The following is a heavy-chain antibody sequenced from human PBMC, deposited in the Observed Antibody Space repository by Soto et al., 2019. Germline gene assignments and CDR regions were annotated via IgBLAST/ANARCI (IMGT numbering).Heavy chain of an antibody. J-gene: IGHJ4*02. CDR2: INRHGDST. D-gene: IGHD4-17*01. CDR3: ARDHRWGYEYGDYGDS. Sequence: EVYLEESGGGVVRPGGSLRLSCAASGFGFDEYGMSWVHQGPGKGLEWVSGINRHGDSTGYADSVKGRFTISRDNAKNSLYLQMNGLRAEDTAFYYCARDHRWGYEYGDYGDSWGQGTLVTVSP. V-gene: IGHV3-20*04. CDR1: GFGFDEYG.